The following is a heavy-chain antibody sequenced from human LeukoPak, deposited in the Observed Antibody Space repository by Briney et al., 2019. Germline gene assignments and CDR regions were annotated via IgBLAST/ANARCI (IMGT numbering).Heavy chain of an antibody. J-gene: IGHJ4*02. CDR3: ASVSVWELATHTGGSFDY. Sequence: KSSETLSLPCTVSGGLISRIEYYWGWVRQSPVKGLEWLGHIYHTGTTLYSPHLNNRLTVSVDSSKNQFSLTLNSVTAADTAVYYCASVSVWELATHTGGSFDYWGRGILVTVSS. D-gene: IGHD1-26*01. CDR2: IYHTGTT. V-gene: IGHV4-30-4*01. CDR1: GGLISRIEYY.